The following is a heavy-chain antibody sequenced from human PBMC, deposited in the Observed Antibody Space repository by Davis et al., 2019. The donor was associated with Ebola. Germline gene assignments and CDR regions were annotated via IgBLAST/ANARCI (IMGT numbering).Heavy chain of an antibody. CDR2: IIPILGIA. Sequence: AASVKVSCKASGGTFSSYAISWVRQAPGQGLEWMGRIIPILGIANYAQKFQGRVTITADKSTRTAYMELSSLRSEDTAVYYCARDSRRTVYYYYYGMDVWGQGTTVTVSS. V-gene: IGHV1-69*04. J-gene: IGHJ6*02. D-gene: IGHD4-17*01. CDR3: ARDSRRTVYYYYYGMDV. CDR1: GGTFSSYA.